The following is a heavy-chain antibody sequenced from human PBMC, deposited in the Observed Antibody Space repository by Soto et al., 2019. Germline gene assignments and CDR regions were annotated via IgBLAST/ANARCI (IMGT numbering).Heavy chain of an antibody. CDR1: GGTFSSYA. Sequence: QVQLVQSGAEVKKPGSSVKVSCKASGGTFSSYAISWVRQAPGQGLEWMGGIIPILGTANYAQKFQGRVTITADESTSTAYMELSSLRSEDTAVYYCARDDVVVVAATPYYYYGMDVWGQGTTVTVSS. J-gene: IGHJ6*02. D-gene: IGHD2-15*01. CDR2: IIPILGTA. V-gene: IGHV1-69*01. CDR3: ARDDVVVVAATPYYYYGMDV.